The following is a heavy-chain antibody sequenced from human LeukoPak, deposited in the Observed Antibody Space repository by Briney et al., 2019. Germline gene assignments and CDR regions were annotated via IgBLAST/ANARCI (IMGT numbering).Heavy chain of an antibody. CDR3: AHRRHYYDTTPWDY. V-gene: IGHV2-5*01. D-gene: IGHD3-22*01. CDR2: SYWNDDK. J-gene: IGHJ4*02. Sequence: CGPTLVNPAQTLTLTGTFSGWCLSTRGEGVGWIRQPPGKALEWLSVSYWNDDKRYNPTLKSRLTSTKDTSKKHVVLTMTNMDPVDTATYYCAHRRHYYDTTPWDYWGQGTLVTVSS. CDR1: GWCLSTRGEG.